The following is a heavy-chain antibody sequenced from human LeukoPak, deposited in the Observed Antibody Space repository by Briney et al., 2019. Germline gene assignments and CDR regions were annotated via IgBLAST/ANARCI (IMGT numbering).Heavy chain of an antibody. Sequence: GGSLRLSCAASGFTFSSYWMHWVRQAPGKGLVWVSRINTDESSATYADSVKGRFTISRDNAKNTLYLQMTSLRAEDTAVYYCARGGSGNFYYWGQGTLVTVSS. CDR2: INTDESSA. CDR1: GFTFSSYW. D-gene: IGHD1-26*01. J-gene: IGHJ4*02. CDR3: ARGGSGNFYY. V-gene: IGHV3-74*03.